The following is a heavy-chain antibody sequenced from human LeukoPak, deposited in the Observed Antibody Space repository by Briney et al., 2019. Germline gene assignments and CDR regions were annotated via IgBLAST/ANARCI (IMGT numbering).Heavy chain of an antibody. V-gene: IGHV4-39*01. CDR1: GGSISSSSYY. D-gene: IGHD3-10*01. Sequence: SEALSLTCPVSGGSISSSSYYWAWMRQPPEKGLEYIGSYSGSTYYNPSLKSQVTVSVDTSKKQFSLKLSSVTAADTAVYYCARSSYGAGSKPYWVDYWGQGTLVTVSS. CDR2: YSGST. J-gene: IGHJ4*02. CDR3: ARSSYGAGSKPYWVDY.